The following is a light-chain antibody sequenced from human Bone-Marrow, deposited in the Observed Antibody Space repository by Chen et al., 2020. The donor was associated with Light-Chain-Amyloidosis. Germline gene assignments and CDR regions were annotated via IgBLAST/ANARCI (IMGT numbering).Light chain of an antibody. CDR1: RSNIGSNY. Sequence: QSVLTQPPSASGPPGQGVTIPCSGSRSNIGSNYVYWYQQLPGTAPKLLIYRNNQRPSGVPDRFSGSKSGTSASLAISGLRSEDEADYYCAAWDDSLSGWVFGGGTKLTVL. J-gene: IGLJ3*02. CDR2: RNN. CDR3: AAWDDSLSGWV. V-gene: IGLV1-47*01.